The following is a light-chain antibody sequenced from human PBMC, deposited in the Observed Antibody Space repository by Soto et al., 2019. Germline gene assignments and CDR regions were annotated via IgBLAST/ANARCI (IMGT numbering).Light chain of an antibody. V-gene: IGKV3-20*01. Sequence: EIVLTQSPGTLSLSPGERATLSCSASHTINNKYLAWYQQEPGQAPRLLIHGVSIRATGIPDRFSGSGSGTDFTLPISRLEPEDFAVYYCQLYSGSPWTFGQGTKVEIK. CDR2: GVS. CDR3: QLYSGSPWT. CDR1: HTINNKY. J-gene: IGKJ1*01.